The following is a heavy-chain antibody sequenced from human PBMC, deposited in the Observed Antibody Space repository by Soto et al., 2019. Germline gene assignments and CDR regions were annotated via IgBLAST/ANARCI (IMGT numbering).Heavy chain of an antibody. CDR1: GYTFTSYD. CDR2: MNPNSGNT. V-gene: IGHV1-8*01. D-gene: IGHD2-2*01. Sequence: ASVKVSRKASGYTFTSYDINWVRQATGQGLEWMGWMNPNSGNTGYAQKFQGRVTMTRNTSISTAYMELSSLRSEDTAVYYCARGEYCSSTSCYYYWGQGTLVTVSS. CDR3: ARGEYCSSTSCYYY. J-gene: IGHJ4*02.